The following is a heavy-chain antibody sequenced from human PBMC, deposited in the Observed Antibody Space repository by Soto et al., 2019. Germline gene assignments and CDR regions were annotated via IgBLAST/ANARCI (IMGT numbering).Heavy chain of an antibody. D-gene: IGHD1-1*01. Sequence: PGGSMRLSCAASGFTVSSYAMHWVRQAPGKGLEWVAVISYDGSNKYYADSVKGRFTISRDNSKNTLYLQMNSLRAEDTAVYYCARDRLRYNWNDFPYYYYGMDVWGQGTTVTVSS. CDR2: ISYDGSNK. CDR3: ARDRLRYNWNDFPYYYYGMDV. V-gene: IGHV3-30-3*01. CDR1: GFTVSSYA. J-gene: IGHJ6*02.